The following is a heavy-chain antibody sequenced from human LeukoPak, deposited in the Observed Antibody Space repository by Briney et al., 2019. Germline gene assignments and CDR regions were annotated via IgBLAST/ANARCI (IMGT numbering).Heavy chain of an antibody. D-gene: IGHD6-19*01. J-gene: IGHJ5*02. CDR3: ARERIAVPDWFDP. CDR2: IYSSGST. Sequence: GGSLRLSWAASGFTVSTNFMGWVRQPPGKGLEWVSVIYSSGSTYYADSVKGRFTISRDNAKNTLYLQMNSLRAEDTAVYYCARERIAVPDWFDPWGQGTLVTVSS. CDR1: GFTVSTNF. V-gene: IGHV3-53*01.